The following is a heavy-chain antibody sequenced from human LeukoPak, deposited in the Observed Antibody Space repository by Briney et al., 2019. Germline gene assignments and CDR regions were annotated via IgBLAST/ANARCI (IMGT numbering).Heavy chain of an antibody. CDR2: FTGGDGSA. CDR1: GGTFSSYA. V-gene: IGHV3-23*01. J-gene: IGHJ4*02. Sequence: GASVKVSCKASGGTFSSYAISWVRQAPGKGLEWVSTFTGGDGSAYYADSVKGRFTISRDNSKNTLYLQMNSLRAEDTALYYCAKEGFDYWGQGTLVTVSS. CDR3: AKEGFDY.